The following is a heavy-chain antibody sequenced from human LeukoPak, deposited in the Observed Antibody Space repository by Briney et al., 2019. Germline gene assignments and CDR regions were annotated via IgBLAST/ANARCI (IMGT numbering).Heavy chain of an antibody. Sequence: SETLSLTCTVSGASITNSYWNWVRQPPGKGLEWIGYIYSSGNTNYNPSLKSRVTISLDVSKNQFSLKLSSVTAADTAVYYCARDTRAAGSGWFDPWGQGTLVTVSS. D-gene: IGHD6-13*01. V-gene: IGHV4-59*01. CDR1: GASITNSY. J-gene: IGHJ5*02. CDR2: IYSSGNT. CDR3: ARDTRAAGSGWFDP.